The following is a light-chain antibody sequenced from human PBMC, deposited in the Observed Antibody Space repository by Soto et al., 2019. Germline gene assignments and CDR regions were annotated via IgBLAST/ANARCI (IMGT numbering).Light chain of an antibody. CDR3: QQSFSTLGWT. Sequence: DIQMTQSPSSLSASVGERVTITCRASQSISSYLNWYQHKPGKAPKLLIYAASSLESGVPARFSGSGSGTDFTLTISSLQPEDFATYYCQQSFSTLGWTFGQGTKVDI. V-gene: IGKV1-39*01. J-gene: IGKJ1*01. CDR2: AAS. CDR1: QSISSY.